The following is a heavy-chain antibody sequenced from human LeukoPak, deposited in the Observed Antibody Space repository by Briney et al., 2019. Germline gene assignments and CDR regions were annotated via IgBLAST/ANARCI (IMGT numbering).Heavy chain of an antibody. Sequence: GGSLRLSCAASGFTFSTYDMNWVRQAPGKGLEWVSYISRSSSHIYYADSMKGRLTISRDSAKSSLYLQMDSLRDEDTAIYYCARDRAALARMGGMDVWGQGTTVTVFS. CDR3: ARDRAALARMGGMDV. D-gene: IGHD5-12*01. J-gene: IGHJ6*02. CDR2: ISRSSSHI. V-gene: IGHV3-21*01. CDR1: GFTFSTYD.